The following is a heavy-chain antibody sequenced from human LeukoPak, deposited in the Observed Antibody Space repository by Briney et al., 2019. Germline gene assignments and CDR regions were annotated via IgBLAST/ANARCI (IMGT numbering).Heavy chain of an antibody. Sequence: GESLKISCKGSGYSFTSYWISWVRQMPGKGLEWMGRIDPSDSYTNYSPSFQGHVTISADKSISTAYLQWSSLKASNTAMYYCASGYDDSYGMDVWGKGTTVTVSS. CDR2: IDPSDSYT. CDR1: GYSFTSYW. V-gene: IGHV5-10-1*01. CDR3: ASGYDDSYGMDV. D-gene: IGHD5-12*01. J-gene: IGHJ6*04.